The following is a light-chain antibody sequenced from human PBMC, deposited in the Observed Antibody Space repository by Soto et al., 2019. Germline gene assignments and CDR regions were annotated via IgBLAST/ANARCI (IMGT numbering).Light chain of an antibody. V-gene: IGKV4-1*01. CDR2: WAS. CDR3: QQYYSGLT. Sequence: DIVMTQSPDSLAVSLGERATINCKSSQSVLYSSNNKDSLAWYQQKPGQPPKLLIYWASTRESGVPDRFSGGGCSTDFTLTISSLQAEDVAVYYCQQYYSGLTFGGGTKVEIK. CDR1: QSVLYSSNNKDS. J-gene: IGKJ4*01.